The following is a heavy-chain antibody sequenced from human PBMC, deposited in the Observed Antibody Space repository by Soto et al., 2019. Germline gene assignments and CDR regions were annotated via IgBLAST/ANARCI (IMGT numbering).Heavy chain of an antibody. CDR3: ARSRTARPAPSYYYGMDV. D-gene: IGHD6-6*01. CDR2: IIPIFGTA. V-gene: IGHV1-69*01. J-gene: IGHJ6*02. CDR1: GGTFSSYA. Sequence: QVQLVQSGAEVKKPGSSVKVSCKASGGTFSSYAISWVRQAPGQGLEWMGGIIPIFGTANYAQKFQGRVTITADEATSKAYKELSSLRSEDTAVYYCARSRTARPAPSYYYGMDVWGQGTTVTVSS.